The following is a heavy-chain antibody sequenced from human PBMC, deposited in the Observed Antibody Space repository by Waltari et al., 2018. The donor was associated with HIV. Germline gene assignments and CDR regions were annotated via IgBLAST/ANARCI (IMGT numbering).Heavy chain of an antibody. V-gene: IGHV3-43*01. J-gene: IGHJ4*02. CDR3: AKPALRGYSGYFDY. D-gene: IGHD5-12*01. CDR1: GFTFADYP. Sequence: DVQLVESGGVVVQPGGSLRLSCAASGFTFADYPMPWFRQAPGKGLEWVSLISWDGGSTYYADSVKGRFTISRDNSKNSLYLQMNSLRTEDTALYYCAKPALRGYSGYFDYWGQGTLVTVSS. CDR2: ISWDGGST.